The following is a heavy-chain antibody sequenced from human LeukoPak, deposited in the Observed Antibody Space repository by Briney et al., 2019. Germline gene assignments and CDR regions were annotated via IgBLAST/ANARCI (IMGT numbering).Heavy chain of an antibody. J-gene: IGHJ4*02. CDR3: ARDPIWGEWATIPKFDY. CDR2: MNPNSGDT. D-gene: IGHD3-16*01. Sequence: ASVKVSCKASGYTFTSYDINWVRQATGQGLEWMGWMNPNSGDTGYAQNFQGRVTMTTDTSTSTAYMELRSLRSDDTAVYYCARDPIWGEWATIPKFDYWGQGTLVTVSS. CDR1: GYTFTSYD. V-gene: IGHV1-8*01.